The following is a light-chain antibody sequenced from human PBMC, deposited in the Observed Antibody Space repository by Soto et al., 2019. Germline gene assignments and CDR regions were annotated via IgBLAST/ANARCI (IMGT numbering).Light chain of an antibody. V-gene: IGLV2-14*01. CDR1: GSDVGGYDY. J-gene: IGLJ1*01. Sequence: QSALTQPASVSGSPGQSLTISCTGTGSDVGGYDYVSWYQHHPGKAPKVMIYEATNRPSGVSNRFSGSKSGNTASLTISGLLAEDEADYCCSSYTSSSTYVFGTGTRSPS. CDR3: SSYTSSSTYV. CDR2: EAT.